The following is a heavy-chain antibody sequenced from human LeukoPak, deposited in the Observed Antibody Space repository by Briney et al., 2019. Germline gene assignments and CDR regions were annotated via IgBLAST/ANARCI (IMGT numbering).Heavy chain of an antibody. J-gene: IGHJ6*02. CDR2: IWYDGSNK. V-gene: IGHV3-33*01. CDR1: GFTFSSYV. Sequence: PGGSLRLSCAASGFTFSSYVMHWVRQAPGKGLEWVAVIWYDGSNKYYADSVKGRFTISRDNSKNTLYLQMNSLRAEDTAVYYCARAKSVPEMYYYYYGMDVWGQGTTVTVSS. CDR3: ARAKSVPEMYYYYYGMDV. D-gene: IGHD5-24*01.